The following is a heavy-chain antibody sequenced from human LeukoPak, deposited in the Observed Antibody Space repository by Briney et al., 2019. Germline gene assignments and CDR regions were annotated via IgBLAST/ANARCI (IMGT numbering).Heavy chain of an antibody. CDR3: AKGGNYDILTGYCDY. CDR2: ISGSGGST. Sequence: PGGSLRLSCAASGFTFSSYAMSWVRQAPGKGLEWVSGISGSGGSTYYADSVKGRFTISRDNSKNTLYLQMNRLRVEDTAVYYCAKGGNYDILTGYCDYWGQGTLVTDSS. J-gene: IGHJ4*02. D-gene: IGHD3-9*01. V-gene: IGHV3-23*01. CDR1: GFTFSSYA.